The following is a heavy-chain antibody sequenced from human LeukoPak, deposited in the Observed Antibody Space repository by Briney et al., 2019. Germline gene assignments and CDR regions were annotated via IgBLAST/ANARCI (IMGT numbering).Heavy chain of an antibody. J-gene: IGHJ4*02. V-gene: IGHV4-59*01. CDR3: ARQSISGSSLSYFDC. D-gene: IGHD3-22*01. CDR2: IYDSGST. CDR1: GGSISSYY. Sequence: SGTLSLTCTVSGGSISSYYWSWIRQPPGKGLEWIGNIYDSGSTNYNPYPKSRVTISVDTSKNQCSLKLSSVTAADTAVYYCARQSISGSSLSYFDCWGQGTLVNVSS.